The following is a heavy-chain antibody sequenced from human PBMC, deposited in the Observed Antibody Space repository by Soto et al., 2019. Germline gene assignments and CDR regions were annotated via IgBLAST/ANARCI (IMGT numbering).Heavy chain of an antibody. CDR2: TSYSGST. J-gene: IGHJ3*02. CDR1: GGSISHYY. V-gene: IGHV4-59*08. D-gene: IGHD5-12*01. CDR3: ASVDIVATRGAFDI. Sequence: PSETLSLTCTVSGGSISHYYWTWIRQPPGKGLEWIGYTSYSGSTNYSPALKSRVTISLDTSKNQFSLKLSSVTAADTAVYYCASVDIVATRGAFDIWGQGTMVTVSS.